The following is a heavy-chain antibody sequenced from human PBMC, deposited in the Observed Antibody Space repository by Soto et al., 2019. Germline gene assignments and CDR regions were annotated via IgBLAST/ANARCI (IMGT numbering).Heavy chain of an antibody. J-gene: IGHJ4*02. CDR2: ISFDGSEK. CDR3: VSKIVVDNTRAFDY. Sequence: PGGSLRLSCAASGFTFRSSGMHWVRQAPGKGLEWVALISFDGSEKYYGDSVKGRFTVSRDNSKNTLYLQMNSLRAEDSAVYYCVSKIVVDNTRAFDYWGQGTLVTVSS. CDR1: GFTFRSSG. D-gene: IGHD3-22*01. V-gene: IGHV3-30*03.